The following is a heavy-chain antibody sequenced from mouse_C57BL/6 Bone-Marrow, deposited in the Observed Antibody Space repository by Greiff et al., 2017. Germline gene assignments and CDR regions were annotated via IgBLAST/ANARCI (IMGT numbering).Heavy chain of an antibody. D-gene: IGHD2-4*01. CDR2: IDPSDSYT. J-gene: IGHJ2*01. CDR3: ARGIYYDYDEDFDY. CDR1: GYTFTSYW. Sequence: VQLQQSGAELVRPGTSVKLSCKASGYTFTSYWMHWVKQRPGQGLEWIGVIDPSDSYTNYNQKVKGKATLTVDTSSSTAYMQLSSLTSEDSAVYYCARGIYYDYDEDFDYWGQGTTLTVSS. V-gene: IGHV1-59*01.